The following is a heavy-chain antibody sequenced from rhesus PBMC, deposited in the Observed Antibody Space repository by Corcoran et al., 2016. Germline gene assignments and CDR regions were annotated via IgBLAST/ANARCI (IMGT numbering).Heavy chain of an antibody. CDR1: GYTFTDYY. Sequence: EVQLVQSGAEVKKPGASVKISCKASGYTFTDYYLHWVRQAPGKGLEWMGRVDPEDGEAIHAQKFQYRVTITADTSTDTAYMELSSLRSEDTAVYYCATGGSKSLDYWGQGVLVTVSS. V-gene: IGHV1-111*02. CDR2: VDPEDGEA. D-gene: IGHD4-23*01. J-gene: IGHJ4*01. CDR3: ATGGSKSLDY.